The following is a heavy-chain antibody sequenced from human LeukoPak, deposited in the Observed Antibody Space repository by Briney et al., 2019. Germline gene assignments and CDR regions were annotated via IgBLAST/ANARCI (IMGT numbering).Heavy chain of an antibody. CDR3: ARGETYDSGGYGKFDY. CDR2: DNSDGSST. CDR1: GFTFSTYW. Sequence: QPGGSLRLSCVAPGFTFSTYWMHWVRQAPGKGLVWVSRDNSDGSSTSYADSVKGRFTISRDNAKNTLYLQMNSLRAEDTAVYYCARGETYDSGGYGKFDYWGQGTLVTVSS. J-gene: IGHJ4*02. D-gene: IGHD3-22*01. V-gene: IGHV3-74*01.